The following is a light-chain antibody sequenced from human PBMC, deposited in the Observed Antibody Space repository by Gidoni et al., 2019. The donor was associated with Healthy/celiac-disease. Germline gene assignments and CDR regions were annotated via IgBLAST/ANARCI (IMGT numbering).Light chain of an antibody. CDR2: GNS. J-gene: IGLJ2*01. CDR3: QSYDSSLSVDVV. V-gene: IGLV1-40*01. Sequence: QSVLTQPPSVSRTPVQRLPLSCTGLSSNIGAGYDVHWYQQLPGSAPKLLIYGNSNRPSGVPDRFSGSKSGTSASLAITGLQAEDEADYYCQSYDSSLSVDVVFGGGTKLTVL. CDR1: SSNIGAGYD.